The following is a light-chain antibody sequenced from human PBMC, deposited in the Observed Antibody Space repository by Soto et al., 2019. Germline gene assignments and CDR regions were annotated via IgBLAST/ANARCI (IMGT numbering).Light chain of an antibody. V-gene: IGKV3-15*01. CDR3: QQYNNWPPIT. CDR1: QSVSGN. CDR2: AAS. J-gene: IGKJ3*01. Sequence: EIVMTQSPATLSVSPGERATLSCRASQSVSGNLAWYQQKPGQAPRLLIYAASTRATGIPARFSGSGSGTDVTITISSLQSEDFAVYYCQQYNNWPPITFGPGTKVDIK.